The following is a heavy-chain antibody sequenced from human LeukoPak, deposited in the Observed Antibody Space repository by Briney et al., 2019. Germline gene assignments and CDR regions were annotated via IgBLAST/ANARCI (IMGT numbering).Heavy chain of an antibody. CDR2: IYGGGST. CDR3: ARTRGLTRLLVAGAIDC. Sequence: AGGSLRLSCEASGFTVSNNHMTWVRQGPGKGLEWVSIIYGGGSTYYADSVKGRFTISRDYSTNTLYLRMDSLTVDDTAVYHCARTRGLTRLLVAGAIDCWGQGTLVTVSS. V-gene: IGHV3-66*01. J-gene: IGHJ4*02. CDR1: GFTVSNNH. D-gene: IGHD6-19*01.